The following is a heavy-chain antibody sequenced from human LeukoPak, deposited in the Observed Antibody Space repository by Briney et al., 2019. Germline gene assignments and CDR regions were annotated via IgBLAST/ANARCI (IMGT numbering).Heavy chain of an antibody. V-gene: IGHV4-34*01. CDR1: GGSFSGYY. CDR2: INHSGST. Sequence: SETLSLTCAVYGGSFSGYYWSWIRQPPGKGLEWIGEINHSGSTNYNPSLKSRVTISVDTSKNQFSLKLSSVTAADMAVYYCARGRGYSGYDPNYYYYYGMDVWGQGTTVTVSS. CDR3: ARGRGYSGYDPNYYYYYGMDV. J-gene: IGHJ6*02. D-gene: IGHD5-12*01.